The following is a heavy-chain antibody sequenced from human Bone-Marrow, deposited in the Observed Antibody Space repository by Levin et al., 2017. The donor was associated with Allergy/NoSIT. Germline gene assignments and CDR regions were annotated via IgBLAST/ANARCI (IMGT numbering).Heavy chain of an antibody. CDR3: ARDGSTISWLLMGMDV. D-gene: IGHD5/OR15-5a*01. Sequence: GGSLRLSCAASGFTFSSYAMHWVRQAPGKGLEWVAVISYDGSNKYYADSVKGRFTISRDNSKNTLYLQMNSLRAEDTAVYYCARDGSTISWLLMGMDVWGQGTTVTVSS. CDR2: ISYDGSNK. CDR1: GFTFSSYA. J-gene: IGHJ6*02. V-gene: IGHV3-30*04.